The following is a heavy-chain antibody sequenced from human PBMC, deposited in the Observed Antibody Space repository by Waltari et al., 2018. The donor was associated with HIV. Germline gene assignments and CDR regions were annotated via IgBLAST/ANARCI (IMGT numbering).Heavy chain of an antibody. CDR3: ARLERWLQPLSDY. J-gene: IGHJ4*02. CDR1: GGSFSGYY. CDR2: INHSGST. D-gene: IGHD5-12*01. Sequence: QVQLQQWGAGLLKPSETLSLPCAVYGGSFSGYYWRWTRQPPGKELEWIGEINHSGSTNYNPSLKSRVTISVDTSKNQVSLKLSSVTAADTAVYYRARLERWLQPLSDYWGQGTLVTVSS. V-gene: IGHV4-34*01.